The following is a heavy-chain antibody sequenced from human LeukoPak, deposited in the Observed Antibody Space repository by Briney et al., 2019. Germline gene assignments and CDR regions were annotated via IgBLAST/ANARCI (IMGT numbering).Heavy chain of an antibody. J-gene: IGHJ4*02. CDR3: ARGLYSSSP. CDR2: ISGSGFT. V-gene: IGHV3-23*01. Sequence: GGSLRLSCAASGFTFSSYAMSWVRQAPGKGLEWVSAISGSGFTYYADSVTGRFTISRDNSKNTLYLQMNSLRAEDTAVYYCARGLYSSSPWGQGTLVTVSS. D-gene: IGHD6-6*01. CDR1: GFTFSSYA.